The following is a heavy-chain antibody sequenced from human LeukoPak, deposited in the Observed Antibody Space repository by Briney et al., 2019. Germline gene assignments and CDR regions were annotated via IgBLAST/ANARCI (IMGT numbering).Heavy chain of an antibody. V-gene: IGHV1-2*02. J-gene: IGHJ4*02. Sequence: EASAKVSCKASGYTFTDYYMHGVLTPPGPRLKWKRWLNPNSGGTNYAQKFQGRVTMTRDTSISTAYMELSRLRSDDTAVFYCAREEVIAAAGPTLDYWGQGALVTVSS. CDR1: GYTFTDYY. CDR3: AREEVIAAAGPTLDY. CDR2: LNPNSGGT. D-gene: IGHD6-13*01.